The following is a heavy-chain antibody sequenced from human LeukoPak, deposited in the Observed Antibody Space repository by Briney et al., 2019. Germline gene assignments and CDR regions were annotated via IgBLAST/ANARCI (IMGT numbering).Heavy chain of an antibody. CDR1: GFTFSSYA. CDR3: AKPVGAIPTDY. V-gene: IGHV3-23*01. CDR2: IGGSSGST. D-gene: IGHD1-26*01. Sequence: PGGSLRLSCAASGFTFSSYAMSWVRQAPGMGLEWVSTIGGSSGSTHYADSVKGRFTISRDNSKNTLYLQMNSLRAEDTAVYYCAKPVGAIPTDYWGQGTLVTVSS. J-gene: IGHJ4*02.